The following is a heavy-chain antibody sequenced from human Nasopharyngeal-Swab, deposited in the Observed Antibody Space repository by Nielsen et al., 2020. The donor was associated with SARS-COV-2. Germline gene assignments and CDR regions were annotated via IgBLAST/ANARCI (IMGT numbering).Heavy chain of an antibody. CDR3: AKVVRGYCGGDCPDWYFDL. J-gene: IGHJ2*01. Sequence: GGSLRLSCAASGFTFSSYAMSWVRQAPGKGLEWVSAISGSGGSTYYADSAKGRFTISRDNSKNTLYLQMNSLRAEDTAVYYCAKVVRGYCGGDCPDWYFDLWGRGTLVTVSS. D-gene: IGHD2-21*02. CDR2: ISGSGGST. V-gene: IGHV3-23*01. CDR1: GFTFSSYA.